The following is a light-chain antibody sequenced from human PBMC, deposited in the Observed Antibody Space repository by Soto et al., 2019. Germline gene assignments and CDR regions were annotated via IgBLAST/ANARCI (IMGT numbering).Light chain of an antibody. CDR3: QAWDSSHVV. CDR1: NLGDKY. J-gene: IGLJ2*01. Sequence: SYELTQPPSVSVSPGQTASITCSGDNLGDKYACWYQQKPGQSPVMVIYQDNKRPSGISERFSGSNSGNTATLTISGTQSLDEADDYCQAWDSSHVVFGGGTKVTVL. V-gene: IGLV3-1*01. CDR2: QDN.